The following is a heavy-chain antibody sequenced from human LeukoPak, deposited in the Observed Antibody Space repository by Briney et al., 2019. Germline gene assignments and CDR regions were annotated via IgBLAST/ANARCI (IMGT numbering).Heavy chain of an antibody. D-gene: IGHD2-15*01. CDR3: ATSAQYGGSSPLDY. V-gene: IGHV3-30*03. J-gene: IGHJ4*02. Sequence: PGGSLRLSCAASGFTFTKYAMHWVRQAPGKGLEWWALISKDGSYEDSVDSVKGRFTISRDNSKNPLSLQMTRLRAEDPPVYYCATSAQYGGSSPLDYWGQGTLVTVSS. CDR1: GFTFTKYA. CDR2: ISKDGSYE.